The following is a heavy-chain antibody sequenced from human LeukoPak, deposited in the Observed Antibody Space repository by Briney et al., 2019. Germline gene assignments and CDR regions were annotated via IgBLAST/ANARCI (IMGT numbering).Heavy chain of an antibody. CDR2: IYSGGST. V-gene: IGHV3-53*01. J-gene: IGHJ3*02. CDR1: GFTVSSNY. D-gene: IGHD2-8*02. Sequence: GGSLRLSCAASGFTVSSNYMSWVRQAPGKGLEWVSVIYSGGSTYYADSVKGRFTISRDNSKNTLYLQMNSLRAEDTAVYYCAREWSIDAFGIWGQGTMVTVSS. CDR3: AREWSIDAFGI.